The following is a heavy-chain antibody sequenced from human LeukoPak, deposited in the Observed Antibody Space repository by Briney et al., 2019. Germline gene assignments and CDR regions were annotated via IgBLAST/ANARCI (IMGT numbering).Heavy chain of an antibody. CDR2: IDWDDDK. Sequence: ESGPALVKSTQTLTLTCTFSGFSLSTSGMCVSWIRQPPARALEWLARIDWDDDKYYSTSLQTRLTISKDTSRNQVVLTMTDMDPVDTATYYCTRMGGDLGHYFDYWGQGTLVTVSS. D-gene: IGHD3-16*01. V-gene: IGHV2-70*11. CDR3: TRMGGDLGHYFDY. J-gene: IGHJ4*02. CDR1: GFSLSTSGMC.